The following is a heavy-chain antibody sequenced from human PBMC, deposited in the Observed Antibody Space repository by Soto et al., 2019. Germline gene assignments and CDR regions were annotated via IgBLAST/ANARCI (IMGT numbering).Heavy chain of an antibody. Sequence: ASVKVSCKASGYTFTSYAMHWVRQAPGRRFEWMGWINAGNGNTKYSQKFQGRVTITRDTSASTAYMELSSLRSEDTAVYYCARGAVYCSSTSCYRLGYWGQGTLVTVSS. V-gene: IGHV1-3*01. CDR3: ARGAVYCSSTSCYRLGY. CDR2: INAGNGNT. J-gene: IGHJ4*02. CDR1: GYTFTSYA. D-gene: IGHD2-2*01.